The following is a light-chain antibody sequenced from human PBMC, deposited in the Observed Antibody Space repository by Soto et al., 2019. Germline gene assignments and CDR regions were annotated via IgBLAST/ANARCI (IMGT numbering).Light chain of an antibody. CDR3: HQYGISPPVT. Sequence: IQMTQSNSSLSASVGDRFTFPCRASQSISIYLNWYQFKPGKAPKLLIYAASSLQSGVPSRFSGSGDGTDFTLTISSLQPEDFATYYCHQYGISPPVTFGQGTRLEI. CDR2: AAS. V-gene: IGKV1-39*01. J-gene: IGKJ5*01. CDR1: QSISIY.